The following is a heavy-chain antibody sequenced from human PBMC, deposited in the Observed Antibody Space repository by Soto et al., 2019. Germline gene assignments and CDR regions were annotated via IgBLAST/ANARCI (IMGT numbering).Heavy chain of an antibody. Sequence: QVQLLESGGSLVKPGGSLRLSCVASRFIFSDYYMCWIRQAPGKGLECVAYISVSSTYANYADSVEGRFAISRDNAENSLFLQMNSLRVEDSAVYFCARGVRYYSSEKPANFDYWGQGALVTVS. J-gene: IGHJ4*02. V-gene: IGHV3-11*03. CDR3: ARGVRYYSSEKPANFDY. CDR1: RFIFSDYY. CDR2: ISVSSTYA. D-gene: IGHD2-21*01.